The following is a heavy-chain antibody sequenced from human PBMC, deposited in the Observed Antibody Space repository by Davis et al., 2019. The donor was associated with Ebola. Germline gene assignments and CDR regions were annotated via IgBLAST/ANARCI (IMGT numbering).Heavy chain of an antibody. CDR2: INPSGGST. CDR1: GGTFSSYA. J-gene: IGHJ6*02. Sequence: ASVKVSCKASGGTFSSYAISWVRQAPGQGLEWMGIINPSGGSTTYAQKFQGRVTMTRDTSTRTAYMELSSLTSEDTAVYYCARLHYYYGDLSYGLDVWGQGTTVTVSS. CDR3: ARLHYYYGDLSYGLDV. D-gene: IGHD3-10*01. V-gene: IGHV1-46*01.